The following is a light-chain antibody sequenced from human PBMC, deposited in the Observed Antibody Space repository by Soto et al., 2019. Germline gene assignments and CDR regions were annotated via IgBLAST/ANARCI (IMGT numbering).Light chain of an antibody. V-gene: IGKV1-9*01. CDR3: QHYSSYSEA. CDR2: DAS. Sequence: IHWTQSPSSLSASVLYRVTVTFLSVQDIRNYLAWYQQKPGKAPKLLICDASTLYSGVPSRFSGSGSGTEFTLTISSLQPDDFAAYYCQHYSSYSEAFGQGTKVDIK. J-gene: IGKJ1*01. CDR1: QDIRNY.